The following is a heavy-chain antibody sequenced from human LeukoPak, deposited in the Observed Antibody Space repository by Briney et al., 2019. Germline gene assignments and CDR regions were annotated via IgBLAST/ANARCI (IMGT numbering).Heavy chain of an antibody. D-gene: IGHD6-13*01. V-gene: IGHV3-30-3*01. CDR2: ISYDGSNK. Sequence: GGSLRLSCAASGFTFSSYAMHWVRQAPGKGLEWVAVISYDGSNKYYADSVEGRFTISRDNSKNTLYLQMNSLRAEDTAVYYCARVRSSWSSFDYWGQGTLVTVSS. J-gene: IGHJ4*02. CDR3: ARVRSSWSSFDY. CDR1: GFTFSSYA.